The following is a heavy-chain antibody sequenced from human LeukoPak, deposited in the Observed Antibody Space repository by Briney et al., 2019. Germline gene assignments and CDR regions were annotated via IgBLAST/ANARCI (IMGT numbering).Heavy chain of an antibody. D-gene: IGHD2-15*01. CDR3: ARGNIVCSGGSCSTNIDY. Sequence: SETLSLTCTVSGGSISTYYWNWIRQPAGKGLEWIGRIYTSGGTNYNPPFKSRVTMSVDTSNNQFSLKLSSVTAADTAVYYCARGNIVCSGGSCSTNIDYWGQGTLVTVSS. CDR2: IYTSGGT. V-gene: IGHV4-4*07. J-gene: IGHJ4*02. CDR1: GGSISTYY.